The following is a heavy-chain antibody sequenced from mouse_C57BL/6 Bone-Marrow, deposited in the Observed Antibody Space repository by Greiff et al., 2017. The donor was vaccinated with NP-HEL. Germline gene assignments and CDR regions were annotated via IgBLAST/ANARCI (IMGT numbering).Heavy chain of an antibody. D-gene: IGHD2-10*02. CDR3: ARGASSNRYAY. V-gene: IGHV1-64*01. CDR2: IHPNSGST. CDR1: GYTFTSYW. Sequence: QVQLQQPGAELVKPGASVKLSCKASGYTFTSYWMHWVKQRPGQGLEWIGMIHPNSGSTKYNEKFKSKATLTVAKSSSTAYMQLSSLTSEYSAVSYCARGASSNRYAYGGRGTLVTVSA. J-gene: IGHJ3*01.